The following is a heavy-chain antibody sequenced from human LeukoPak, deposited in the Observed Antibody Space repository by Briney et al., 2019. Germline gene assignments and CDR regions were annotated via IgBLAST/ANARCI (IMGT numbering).Heavy chain of an antibody. CDR2: IKSKTDGGTT. D-gene: IGHD3-9*01. CDR1: GFTFSNAW. V-gene: IGHV3-15*01. CDR3: TTDEKVLRYFDWLDYFDY. Sequence: GGSLRLSCAASGFTFSNAWMSWVRQAPGKGLEWVGRIKSKTDGGTTDYAAPVKGRFTISRDDSKNTLYLQMNSLKTEDTAVCYCTTDEKVLRYFDWLDYFDYWGQGTLVTVSS. J-gene: IGHJ4*02.